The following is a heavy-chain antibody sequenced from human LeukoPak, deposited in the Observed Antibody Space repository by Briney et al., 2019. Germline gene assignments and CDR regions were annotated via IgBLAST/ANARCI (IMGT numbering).Heavy chain of an antibody. CDR3: ARLRGYGSGSYYKAPNYYYYGMDV. CDR2: INHSGST. CDR1: GGSFSGYY. D-gene: IGHD3-10*01. V-gene: IGHV4-34*01. J-gene: IGHJ6*04. Sequence: PSETLSLTCAVYGGSFSGYYWSWIRQPPGKGLEWIGEINHSGSTNYNPSLESRVTISVDTSKNQFSLKLSSVTAADTAVYYCARLRGYGSGSYYKAPNYYYYGMDVWGKGTTVTVSS.